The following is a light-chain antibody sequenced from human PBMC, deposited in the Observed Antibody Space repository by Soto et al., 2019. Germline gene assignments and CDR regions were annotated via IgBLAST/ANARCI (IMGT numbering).Light chain of an antibody. CDR2: GAS. J-gene: IGKJ1*01. CDR3: QQYDNWPWT. CDR1: QSISDT. V-gene: IGKV3-15*01. Sequence: EIVMTQSPATVSVSRGGRATLSCRASQSISDTLAWYQQKPGQAPRLLIHGASTRAPGFPARFSGSGSGTDFTLTISSLQSEDFAVYYCQQYDNWPWTFGQGTKVDIK.